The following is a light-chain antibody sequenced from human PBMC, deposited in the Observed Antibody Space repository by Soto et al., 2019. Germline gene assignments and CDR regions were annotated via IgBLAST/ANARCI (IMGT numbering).Light chain of an antibody. CDR3: QQYGTSPWT. CDR1: QSVSSSF. CDR2: GAS. V-gene: IGKV3-20*01. J-gene: IGKJ1*01. Sequence: EIVLTQSPGTLSLSPGERATLSCRASQSVSSSFLGWYQQKPGQAPRLRIYGASSRATGIPDRFSGSGSGKDFTLTISRLEFEDFAVYYCQQYGTSPWTFGQGNKVEIK.